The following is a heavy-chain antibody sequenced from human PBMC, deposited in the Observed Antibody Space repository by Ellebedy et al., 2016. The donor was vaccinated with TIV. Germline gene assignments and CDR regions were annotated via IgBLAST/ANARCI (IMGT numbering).Heavy chain of an antibody. CDR2: IYPGDSAP. CDR3: ARMLTVDRYEFDS. V-gene: IGHV5-51*01. J-gene: IGHJ5*01. Sequence: PGGSLRLSCKGSGNSFTSYWIAWVRQMPGKGLEWMGMIYPGDSAPIYRPSFQGQVTISADTSISTAYLQWSSLKASDTAIYYCARMLTVDRYEFDSWGQGTLVTVSS. D-gene: IGHD3-16*01. CDR1: GNSFTSYW.